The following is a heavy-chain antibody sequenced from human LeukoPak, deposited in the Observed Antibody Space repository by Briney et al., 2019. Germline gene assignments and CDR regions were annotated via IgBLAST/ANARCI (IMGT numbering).Heavy chain of an antibody. Sequence: KPSETLSLTCAVSGYSISSGYYWGWIRQPPGKGLEWTGSIHHSGSTYYNPSLKSRVTISVDTSKNQFSLKLSSVTAADTAVYYCARGVASFDYWGQGTLVTVSS. D-gene: IGHD2-15*01. J-gene: IGHJ4*02. CDR3: ARGVASFDY. CDR2: IHHSGST. V-gene: IGHV4-38-2*01. CDR1: GYSISSGYY.